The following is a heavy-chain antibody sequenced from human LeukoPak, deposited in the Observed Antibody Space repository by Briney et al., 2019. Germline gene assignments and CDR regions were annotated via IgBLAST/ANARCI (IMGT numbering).Heavy chain of an antibody. D-gene: IGHD4-17*01. CDR1: GSTFTGYY. V-gene: IGHV1-2*06. Sequence: ASVKVSCKASGSTFTGYYMHWVRQAPGQGLEWMGRINPNSGGTNYAQKFQGRVTMTRDTSISTAYMELSRLRSDDTAVYYCAETTVTTGGFDPWGQGTLVTVSS. CDR3: AETTVTTGGFDP. CDR2: INPNSGGT. J-gene: IGHJ5*02.